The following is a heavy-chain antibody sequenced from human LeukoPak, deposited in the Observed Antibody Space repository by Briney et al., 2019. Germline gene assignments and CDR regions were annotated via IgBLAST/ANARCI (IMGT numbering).Heavy chain of an antibody. V-gene: IGHV3-23*01. Sequence: GGSLRLSCAASGFTVSSNYMSWVRQAPGKGLEWVSAISGSGGSTYYADSVKGRFTISRDNSKNTLYLQMNSLRAEDTAVYYCARSLDPPGIAVAGNYYFDYWGQGTLVTVSS. J-gene: IGHJ4*02. CDR3: ARSLDPPGIAVAGNYYFDY. CDR2: ISGSGGST. D-gene: IGHD6-19*01. CDR1: GFTVSSNY.